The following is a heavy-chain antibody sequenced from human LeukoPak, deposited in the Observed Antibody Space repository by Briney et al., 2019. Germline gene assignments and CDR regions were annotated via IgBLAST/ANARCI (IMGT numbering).Heavy chain of an antibody. CDR1: GFTFSSYA. D-gene: IGHD3-3*01. V-gene: IGHV3-23*01. J-gene: IGHJ4*02. CDR2: ISGSGGST. Sequence: PGGSLRLSCAASGFTFSSYAMSWVRQAPGKGLEWVSAISGSGGSTYYADSVKGRFTISRDNYKNTLYLQMNSLRAEHTAVYYCARERYDFWSGYSNTPLDYWGQGTLVTVSS. CDR3: ARERYDFWSGYSNTPLDY.